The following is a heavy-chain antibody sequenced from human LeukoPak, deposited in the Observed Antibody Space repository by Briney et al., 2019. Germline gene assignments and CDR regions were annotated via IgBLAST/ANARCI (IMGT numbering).Heavy chain of an antibody. CDR2: ISSSSSYI. J-gene: IGHJ4*02. V-gene: IGHV3-21*01. Sequence: GGSLRLSCAASGFTFSSYSMNWVRQAPGKGLEWVSSISSSSSYIYYADSVKGRFTISRDNAKNSLYLQMNSLRAEDTAVYYCARDLGSSWYPFDYWGQGTLVTVSS. D-gene: IGHD6-13*01. CDR3: ARDLGSSWYPFDY. CDR1: GFTFSSYS.